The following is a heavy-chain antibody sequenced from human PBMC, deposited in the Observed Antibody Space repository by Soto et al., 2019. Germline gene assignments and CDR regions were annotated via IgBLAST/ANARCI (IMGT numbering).Heavy chain of an antibody. CDR2: IYWDDDK. D-gene: IGHD6-13*01. V-gene: IGHV2-5*02. J-gene: IGHJ4*02. CDR1: GFSLSTSGVG. CDR3: ASSQQLVLHY. Sequence: QITLKESGPTLVKPTQTLTLTCTFSGFSLSTSGVGVGWIRQPPGKALEWLALIYWDDDKRYSPSVKTRLTITKDTAKNQVVLTMTNMDTVDTATYYCASSQQLVLHYWGQGILVTVSS.